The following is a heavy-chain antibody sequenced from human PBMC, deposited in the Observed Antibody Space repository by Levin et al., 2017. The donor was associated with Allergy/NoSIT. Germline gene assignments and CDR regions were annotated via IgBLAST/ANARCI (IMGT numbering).Heavy chain of an antibody. Sequence: SETLSLTCAVSGGSISSSNWWSWVRQPPGKGLEWIGEIYHSGSTNYNPSLKSRVIISVDKSKNQFSLKLSSVTSADTAVYYFARRAPPLNYGMDVWGQGTTVTVSS. J-gene: IGHJ6*02. CDR3: ARRAPPLNYGMDV. V-gene: IGHV4-4*02. CDR2: IYHSGST. CDR1: GGSISSSNW.